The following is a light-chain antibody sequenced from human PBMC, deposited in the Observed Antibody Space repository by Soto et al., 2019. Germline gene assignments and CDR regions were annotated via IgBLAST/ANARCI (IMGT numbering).Light chain of an antibody. Sequence: QSALTQPASVSGSPGQSITISCTGTSSDVGGYNYVSWYQQHPGKAPKLMIYEVSYRPSGVSNRFSGSKSGNTASLTISGLQAEDEADYFCSSYTSSSTPHVVFGGGTKLTVL. CDR3: SSYTSSSTPHVV. CDR1: SSDVGGYNY. CDR2: EVS. J-gene: IGLJ2*01. V-gene: IGLV2-14*01.